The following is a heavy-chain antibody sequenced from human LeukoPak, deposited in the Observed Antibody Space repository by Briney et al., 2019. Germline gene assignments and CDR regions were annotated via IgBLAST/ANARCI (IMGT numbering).Heavy chain of an antibody. CDR2: IDPSDSYT. CDR3: ARGVDYYDSSGYYSNDY. Sequence: GESLKISCKGSGYSFTSYWISWVRQMPGKGQEWMGRIDPSDSYTNYSPSFQGHVTISADKSISTAYLQWSSLKASDTAMYYCARGVDYYDSSGYYSNDYWGQGTLVTVSS. V-gene: IGHV5-10-1*01. CDR1: GYSFTSYW. J-gene: IGHJ4*02. D-gene: IGHD3-22*01.